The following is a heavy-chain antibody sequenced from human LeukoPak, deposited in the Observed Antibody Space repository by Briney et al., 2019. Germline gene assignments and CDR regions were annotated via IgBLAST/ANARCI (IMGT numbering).Heavy chain of an antibody. CDR1: GYTFTSYA. CDR3: ARDRDCSSTSCYYRWFDP. Sequence: ASVKVSCKASGYTFTSYAMHWVRQAPGQRLEWMGWINAGNGNTKYSQKFQGRVTITRDTSASTAYVELRSLRSDGTAVYYCARDRDCSSTSCYYRWFDPWGQGTLVTVSS. CDR2: INAGNGNT. V-gene: IGHV1-3*01. D-gene: IGHD2-2*01. J-gene: IGHJ5*02.